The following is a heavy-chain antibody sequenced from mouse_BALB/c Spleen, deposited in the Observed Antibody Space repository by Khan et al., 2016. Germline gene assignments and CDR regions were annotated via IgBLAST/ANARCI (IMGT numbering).Heavy chain of an antibody. CDR2: ISYSGST. V-gene: IGHV3-2*02. Sequence: EVQFQESGPGLVKPSQSLSLTCTVTGYSITSDYAWNWIRPFPGNKLEWMGYISYSGSTSYNPSLKSRISITRDTSKNQFFLQLNSVTPEDTATYYCAKLRLRYFDVWGAGTTVTVSS. CDR3: AKLRLRYFDV. D-gene: IGHD1-2*01. J-gene: IGHJ1*01. CDR1: GYSITSDYA.